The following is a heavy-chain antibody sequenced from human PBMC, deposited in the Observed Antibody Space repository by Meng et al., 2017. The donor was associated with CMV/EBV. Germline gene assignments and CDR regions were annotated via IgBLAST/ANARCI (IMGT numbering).Heavy chain of an antibody. V-gene: IGHV4-34*01. CDR2: INHSGST. Sequence: QVQLQQWGAGLLKPLETRPLTCAVSGGSFSGYYWSWIRQPPGKGLEWIGEINHSGSTNYNPSLKSRVTISVDTSKNQFSLKLSSVTAADTAVYYCARGGDIVVVVAAQTFDYWGQGTLFTVSS. J-gene: IGHJ4*02. CDR1: GGSFSGYY. D-gene: IGHD2-15*01. CDR3: ARGGDIVVVVAAQTFDY.